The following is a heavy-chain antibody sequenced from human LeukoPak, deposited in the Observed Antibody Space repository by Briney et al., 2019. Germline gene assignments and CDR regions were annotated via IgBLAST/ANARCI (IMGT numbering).Heavy chain of an antibody. Sequence: ASVKVSCKASGYTFTSYYMHWVRQATGQGLEWMGWMNPNSGNTGYAQKFQGRVTMTRNTSISTAYMELSSLRSEDTAVYYCARGLGVWGSYRYTAWFDPWGQGTLVTVSS. D-gene: IGHD3-16*02. V-gene: IGHV1-8*02. CDR2: MNPNSGNT. CDR1: GYTFTSYY. CDR3: ARGLGVWGSYRYTAWFDP. J-gene: IGHJ5*02.